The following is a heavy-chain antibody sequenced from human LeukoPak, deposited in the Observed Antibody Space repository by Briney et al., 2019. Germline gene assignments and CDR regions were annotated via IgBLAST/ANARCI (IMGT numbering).Heavy chain of an antibody. Sequence: PSETLSLTCTVSGGSIGSFYWSWIRQPPGKGLEWIGYIYYSGSTNYNPSLKSRVTISVDTSKNQFSLKLSSVTAAGTAVYYCARVGIVRGVIIPFDYWGQGTLVTVSS. V-gene: IGHV4-59*01. D-gene: IGHD3-10*01. CDR1: GGSIGSFY. CDR3: ARVGIVRGVIIPFDY. J-gene: IGHJ4*02. CDR2: IYYSGST.